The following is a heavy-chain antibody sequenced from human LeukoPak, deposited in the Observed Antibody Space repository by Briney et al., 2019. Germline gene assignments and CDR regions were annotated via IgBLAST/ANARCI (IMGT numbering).Heavy chain of an antibody. CDR1: GFIFDDYG. J-gene: IGHJ4*02. D-gene: IGHD6-13*01. CDR2: INWNGGST. Sequence: QTGGSLRLSCAASGFIFDDYGMSWVRQAPGKGLEWVSGINWNGGSTGYADSVKGRFTISRDNAKNSLYLQMNSLRAEDTALYYCARENLNRRKAAAGPFDYWGQGTLVTVSS. V-gene: IGHV3-20*04. CDR3: ARENLNRRKAAAGPFDY.